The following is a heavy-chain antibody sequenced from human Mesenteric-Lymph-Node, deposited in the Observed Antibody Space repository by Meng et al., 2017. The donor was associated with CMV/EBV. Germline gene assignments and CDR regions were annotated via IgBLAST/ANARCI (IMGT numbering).Heavy chain of an antibody. J-gene: IGHJ6*02. CDR3: ATLGYNGYYYYYGMDV. CDR2: IYPGDSDT. V-gene: IGHV5-51*01. CDR1: GYSFTGQW. Sequence: GGSLRLSCRASGYSFTGQWIGWVRQLPGKGLEWMGIIYPGDSDTRYSPSFQGQVTISADKSISTAYLQWSSLKASDTAMYYCATLGYNGYYYYYGMDVWGQGTTVTVSS. D-gene: IGHD5-18*01.